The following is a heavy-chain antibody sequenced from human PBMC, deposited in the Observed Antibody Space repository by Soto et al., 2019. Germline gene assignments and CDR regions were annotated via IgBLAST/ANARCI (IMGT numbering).Heavy chain of an antibody. CDR2: IIPIFGTA. CDR1: GGTFSSYA. Sequence: ASVKVSCKASGGTFSSYAISWVRQAPGQGLEWMGGIIPIFGTANYAQKFQGRVTITADESTSTAYMELSSLRSEDTAVYYCAIFGMGGYYTGLLDYWGQGTPVTLSS. V-gene: IGHV1-69*13. D-gene: IGHD3-3*01. J-gene: IGHJ4*02. CDR3: AIFGMGGYYTGLLDY.